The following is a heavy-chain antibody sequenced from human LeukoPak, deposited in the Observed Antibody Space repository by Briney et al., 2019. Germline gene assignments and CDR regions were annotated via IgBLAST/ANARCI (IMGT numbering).Heavy chain of an antibody. D-gene: IGHD3-10*01. CDR3: ARGYYYGSGSYYYYYMDV. V-gene: IGHV4-4*07. J-gene: IGHJ6*03. CDR1: GGSISSYY. CDR2: IYTSGST. Sequence: SETLSLTCTVPGGSISSYYWSWIRQTAGKGLEWIGRIYTSGSTNYNPSLKSRVTMSVDTSKNQFSLKLSSVTAADTAVYYCARGYYYGSGSYYYYYMDVWGKGTTVTVSS.